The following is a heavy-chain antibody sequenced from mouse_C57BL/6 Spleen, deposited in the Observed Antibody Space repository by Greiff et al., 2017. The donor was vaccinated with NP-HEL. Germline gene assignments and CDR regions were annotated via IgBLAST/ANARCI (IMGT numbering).Heavy chain of an antibody. CDR2: IDPSDSYT. D-gene: IGHD3-2*02. CDR3: ARGGSSGARLAY. Sequence: VQLQQPGAELVMPGASVKLSCKASGYTFTSYWMHWVKQRPGQGLEWIGEIDPSDSYTNYNQKFKGKSTLTVDKSSSTAYMQLSSLTSEDSAVYYCARGGSSGARLAYWGQGTLVTVSA. J-gene: IGHJ3*01. V-gene: IGHV1-69*01. CDR1: GYTFTSYW.